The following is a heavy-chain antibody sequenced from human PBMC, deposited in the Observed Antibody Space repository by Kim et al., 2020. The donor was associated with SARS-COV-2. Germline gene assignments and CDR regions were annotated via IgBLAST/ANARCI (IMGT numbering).Heavy chain of an antibody. D-gene: IGHD3-3*01. J-gene: IGHJ4*02. Sequence: ASVKVSCKASGYTFTGYYMHWVRQAPGQGLEWMGWINPNSGGTNYAQKFQGRVTMTRDTSISTAYMELSRLRSDDTAVYYCARDPSSTIFGVDLYYFDYWGQGTLVTVSS. CDR3: ARDPSSTIFGVDLYYFDY. CDR1: GYTFTGYY. V-gene: IGHV1-2*02. CDR2: INPNSGGT.